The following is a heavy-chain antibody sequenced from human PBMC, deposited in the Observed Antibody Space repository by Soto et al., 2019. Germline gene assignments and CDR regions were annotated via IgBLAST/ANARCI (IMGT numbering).Heavy chain of an antibody. CDR1: GFTFSSYA. CDR2: ISYDGSNK. Sequence: QVQLVESGGGVVQPGRSLRLSCAASGFTFSSYAMHWVRQAPGKGLVWVAVISYDGSNKYYADSVKGRFTISRDNSKNTLYLQMNSLRAEDTAVYYCARETYSSGWTPTFDYWGQGTLVTVSS. J-gene: IGHJ4*02. V-gene: IGHV3-30-3*01. CDR3: ARETYSSGWTPTFDY. D-gene: IGHD6-19*01.